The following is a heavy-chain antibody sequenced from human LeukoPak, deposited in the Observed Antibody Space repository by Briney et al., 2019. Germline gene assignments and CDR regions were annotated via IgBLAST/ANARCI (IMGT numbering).Heavy chain of an antibody. D-gene: IGHD2-2*01. CDR1: GFTFSSYW. CDR3: ARGDFDIVVVPAAMGLGYYYYGMDV. J-gene: IGHJ6*02. Sequence: RGSLMLSCAAPGFTFSSYWMSWVRQAPGKGLEWVANIKQDASEKYYVDSVKGRFTISRDNAKNSLYLQMNSLRAEDTAVYYCARGDFDIVVVPAAMGLGYYYYGMDVWGQGTTVTVSS. CDR2: IKQDASEK. V-gene: IGHV3-7*03.